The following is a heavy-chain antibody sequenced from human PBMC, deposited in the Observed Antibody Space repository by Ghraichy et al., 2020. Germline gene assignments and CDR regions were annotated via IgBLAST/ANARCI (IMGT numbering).Heavy chain of an antibody. CDR1: GFTFNRHW. CDR2: IKQDESEK. CDR3: ARVVEGTGYFCYNIDV. J-gene: IGHJ6*03. D-gene: IGHD3-10*01. V-gene: IGHV3-7*03. Sequence: GGSLRLSCAGSGFTFNRHWMSWVRQAPGKGLEWVVNIKQDESEKYYADSVMGRFTVSRDNAQNLLYLHMNSLRVEDTAVYYCARVVEGTGYFCYNIDVWGRGTTVTVSS.